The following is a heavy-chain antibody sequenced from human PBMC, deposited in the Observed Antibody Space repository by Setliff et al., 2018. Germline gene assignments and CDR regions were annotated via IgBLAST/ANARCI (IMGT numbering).Heavy chain of an antibody. CDR2: IFWSGTT. CDR3: ARALGYCSRTSCYADAFDI. V-gene: IGHV4-39*01. Sequence: SETLSLTCTVSGGSITSSSYYWGWVRQPPGKGLEWIGTIFWSGTTYYNPSLNSRGTISVDTSRDQFSLRLSSVTAADTAVYYCARALGYCSRTSCYADAFDIWGQGTMVTVSS. D-gene: IGHD2-2*01. J-gene: IGHJ3*02. CDR1: GGSITSSSYY.